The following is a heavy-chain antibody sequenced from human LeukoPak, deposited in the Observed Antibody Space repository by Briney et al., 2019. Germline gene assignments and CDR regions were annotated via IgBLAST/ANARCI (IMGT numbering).Heavy chain of an antibody. CDR2: IHYSGST. CDR1: GGSISSSSYY. J-gene: IGHJ5*02. Sequence: SETLSLTCAVSGGSISSSSYYWGWIRQPPGKGLEWIGSIHYSGSTNYNLSLKSRVTISVDTSKNQFSLKLSSVTAADTAVYYCARESDYYDSSGSAWFDPWGQGTLVTVSS. CDR3: ARESDYYDSSGSAWFDP. D-gene: IGHD3-22*01. V-gene: IGHV4-39*07.